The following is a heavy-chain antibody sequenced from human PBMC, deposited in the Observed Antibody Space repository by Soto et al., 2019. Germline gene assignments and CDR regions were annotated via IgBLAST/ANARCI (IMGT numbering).Heavy chain of an antibody. V-gene: IGHV1-69*02. CDR1: GGTFSSYT. Sequence: QVQLVQSGAEVKKPGSSVKVSCKASGGTFSSYTISWVRQAPGQGLEWMGRIIPILGIANYAQKFQGRVTITADKSTSTAYMELSSLRSEDTAVYYCARRSGHDSSGWFGPCGQGTLVTVSS. D-gene: IGHD5-12*01. CDR2: IIPILGIA. J-gene: IGHJ5*02. CDR3: ARRSGHDSSGWFGP.